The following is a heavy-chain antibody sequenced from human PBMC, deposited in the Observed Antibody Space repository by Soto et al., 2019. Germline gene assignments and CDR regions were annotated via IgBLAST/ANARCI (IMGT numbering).Heavy chain of an antibody. Sequence: ASVKVSCKASGYTFTSYGISWVRQAPGQRFEWMGWISADNGNTKYSQKFQGRVTITRDTSTSTAYMELSSLRSEDTAVYYCARDLGGWPDYWGQGTLVTVSS. D-gene: IGHD2-15*01. J-gene: IGHJ4*02. CDR1: GYTFTSYG. CDR3: ARDLGGWPDY. CDR2: ISADNGNT. V-gene: IGHV1-18*01.